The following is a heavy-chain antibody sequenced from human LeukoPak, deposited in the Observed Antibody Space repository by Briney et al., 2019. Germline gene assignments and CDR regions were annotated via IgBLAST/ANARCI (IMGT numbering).Heavy chain of an antibody. CDR3: ARDRRDSSGYSYYFDY. J-gene: IGHJ4*02. CDR1: GGSISSYY. V-gene: IGHV4-4*07. Sequence: SETLSLTCTVSGGSISSYYWSWIRQPARKGVEWIGRIYTSGSTNYNPSLKSRVTISVDKSKNQFSLKLSSVTAADTAVYSCARDRRDSSGYSYYFDYWGQGTLVTVSS. CDR2: IYTSGST. D-gene: IGHD3-22*01.